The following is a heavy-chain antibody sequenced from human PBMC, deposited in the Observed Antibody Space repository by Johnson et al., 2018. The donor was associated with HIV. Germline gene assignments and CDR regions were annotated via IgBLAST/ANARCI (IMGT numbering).Heavy chain of an antibody. CDR2: ITCNGGRT. CDR1: GFTFVNYA. CDR3: ARDKRRIAGAGTRRDGFDI. D-gene: IGHD6-13*01. J-gene: IGHJ3*02. Sequence: VQLVESGGGLIQPGGSLRLSCAASGFTFVNYAMHWVRQAPGKGLEWVSGITCNGGRTCYADSVKGRFTISRDNAKNTLYLQMNSLRAEDTAMYYCARDKRRIAGAGTRRDGFDIWGQGTMVTVSS. V-gene: IGHV3-20*04.